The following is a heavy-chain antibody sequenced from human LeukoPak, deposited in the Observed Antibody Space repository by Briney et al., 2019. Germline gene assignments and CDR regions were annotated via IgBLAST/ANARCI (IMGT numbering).Heavy chain of an antibody. J-gene: IGHJ6*02. Sequence: GGSLRLSCAASGFTVSSNYMSWVRQAPGKGLEWVSVIYSGGGTYYADSVKGRFTISRDNSKNTLSLQMNSLSAGDTAVYYCARDISGGYDGLDVWGQGTTVTVSS. CDR1: GFTVSSNY. CDR2: IYSGGGT. V-gene: IGHV3-53*01. CDR3: ARDISGGYDGLDV. D-gene: IGHD3-22*01.